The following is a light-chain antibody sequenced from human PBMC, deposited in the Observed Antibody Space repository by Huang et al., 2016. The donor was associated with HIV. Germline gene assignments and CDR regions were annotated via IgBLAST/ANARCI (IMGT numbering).Light chain of an antibody. CDR3: QQSYSTRWT. V-gene: IGKV1-39*01. CDR1: QSISSY. J-gene: IGKJ1*01. CDR2: AAS. Sequence: DIQMTQSPSSLSASVGDRVTIPCRASQSISSYLNWYQQKPAKAPKLLKYAASSLQSGVPSRFRGSGSGTYFTLTISSLQPEDFATYYCQQSYSTRWTFGQGTKVEIK.